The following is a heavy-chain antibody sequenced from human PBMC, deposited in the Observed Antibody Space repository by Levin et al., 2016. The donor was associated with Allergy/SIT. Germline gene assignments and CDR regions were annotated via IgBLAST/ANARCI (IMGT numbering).Heavy chain of an antibody. Sequence: GESLKISCAASGFTFSSYAMSWVRQAPGKGLEWVSAISGSGGSTYYADSVKGRFTISRDNSKNTLYLQMNSLRAEDTAVYYCAKGQWEPFDYWGQGTLVTVSS. CDR2: ISGSGGST. D-gene: IGHD1-26*01. J-gene: IGHJ4*02. CDR3: AKGQWEPFDY. V-gene: IGHV3-23*01. CDR1: GFTFSSYA.